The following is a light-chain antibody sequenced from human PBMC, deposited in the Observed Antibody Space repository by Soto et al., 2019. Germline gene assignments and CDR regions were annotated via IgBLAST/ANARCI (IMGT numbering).Light chain of an antibody. CDR1: QSLLHKNGYNY. V-gene: IGKV2-28*01. CDR2: LGS. CDR3: MQGLQTPQT. Sequence: DIVMTQSPLSLPVTPGEPAAISCRSSQSLLHKNGYNYLDWYLQKPGQSPQLLIFLGSNRASGVPDRFSGSGSCTEFTLKITRVVAEDVGVYYCMQGLQTPQTFGQGTKVEI. J-gene: IGKJ1*01.